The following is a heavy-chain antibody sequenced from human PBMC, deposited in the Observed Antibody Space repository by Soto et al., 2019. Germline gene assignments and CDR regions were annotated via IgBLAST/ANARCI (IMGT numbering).Heavy chain of an antibody. CDR2: TYYRSKWYN. CDR3: AREVVVAPAGYYYYGMDV. J-gene: IGHJ6*02. CDR1: GDSVSSNSAA. D-gene: IGHD2-2*01. Sequence: SETLSLTCAISGDSVSSNSAAWNWIRQSPSRGLEWLGRTYYRSKWYNDYAVSVKSRITINPDTSKNQFSLQLNSVTPEDTAVYYCAREVVVAPAGYYYYGMDVWGQGTTVTVSS. V-gene: IGHV6-1*01.